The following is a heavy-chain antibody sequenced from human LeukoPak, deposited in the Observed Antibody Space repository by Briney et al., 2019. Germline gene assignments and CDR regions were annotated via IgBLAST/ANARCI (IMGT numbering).Heavy chain of an antibody. J-gene: IGHJ4*02. V-gene: IGHV3-23*01. CDR1: GFTFSNYA. CDR3: AKDGTGFDY. CDR2: ISGSGGST. Sequence: PGGSLRLSCAASGFTFSNYAMNWVRLAPEKGLEWVSAISGSGGSTYYADSVKGRFTISRDNSKNTLYLQMNSLRAEDTAVYYCAKDGTGFDYWGQGTLVTVPS. D-gene: IGHD3/OR15-3a*01.